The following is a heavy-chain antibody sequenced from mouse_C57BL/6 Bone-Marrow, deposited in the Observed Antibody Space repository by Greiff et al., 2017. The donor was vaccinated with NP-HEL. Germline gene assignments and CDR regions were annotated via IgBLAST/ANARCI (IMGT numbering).Heavy chain of an antibody. D-gene: IGHD2-2*01. V-gene: IGHV5-12*01. CDR2: ISNGGGST. Sequence: EVHLVESGGGLVQPGGSLKLSCAASGFTFSDYYMYWVRQTPEKRLEWVACISNGGGSTYYPDTVKGRFTISRDNAKNTLYLQMSRLKSEDTAMYYCARRAVTTLDYWGQGTTLTVSS. J-gene: IGHJ2*01. CDR1: GFTFSDYY. CDR3: ARRAVTTLDY.